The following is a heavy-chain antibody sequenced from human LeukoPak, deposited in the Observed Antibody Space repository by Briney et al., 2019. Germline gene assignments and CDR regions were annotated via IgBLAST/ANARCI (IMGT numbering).Heavy chain of an antibody. D-gene: IGHD3-22*01. J-gene: IGHJ4*02. CDR3: ARAVPKYYYDSSGSGMFDY. CDR2: IYSGGST. V-gene: IGHV3-66*01. Sequence: GGSLRLSCAASGFTVSSNYMSWVRQAPGKGLEWVSVIYSGGSTYYRDSVKGRFTISRDNSKNTLYLQMNSLRAEDTAVYYCARAVPKYYYDSSGSGMFDYWGQGTLVTVSS. CDR1: GFTVSSNY.